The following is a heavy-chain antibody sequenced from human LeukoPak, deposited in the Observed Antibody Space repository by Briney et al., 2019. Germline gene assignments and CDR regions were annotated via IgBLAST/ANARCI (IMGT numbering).Heavy chain of an antibody. D-gene: IGHD3-16*02. Sequence: GASVKVSCKASGYTFTSYGISWVRQAPGQGLEWIGWISAYNGNTNYAQKLQGSVTMTTDTSTSTAYMELRSLRSDDTAVYYCARGLRLGELSLYRYWGQGTLVTVSS. CDR2: ISAYNGNT. CDR1: GYTFTSYG. J-gene: IGHJ4*02. CDR3: ARGLRLGELSLYRY. V-gene: IGHV1-18*01.